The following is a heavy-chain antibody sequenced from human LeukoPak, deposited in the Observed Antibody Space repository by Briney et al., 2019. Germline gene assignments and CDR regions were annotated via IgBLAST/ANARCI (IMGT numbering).Heavy chain of an antibody. Sequence: PSETLSLTCTVSGGSISSSSYYWGWIRQPPGKGLECIGSIYYSGSTYYNPSLKSRVTISVDTSKNQFSLKLSSVTAADTAVYYCARTGYGDYPNRYYFDYWGQGTLVTVSS. CDR3: ARTGYGDYPNRYYFDY. D-gene: IGHD4-17*01. J-gene: IGHJ4*02. CDR2: IYYSGST. V-gene: IGHV4-39*07. CDR1: GGSISSSSYY.